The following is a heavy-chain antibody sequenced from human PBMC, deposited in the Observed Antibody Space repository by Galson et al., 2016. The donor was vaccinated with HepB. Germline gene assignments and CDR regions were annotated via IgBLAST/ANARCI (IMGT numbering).Heavy chain of an antibody. CDR3: AREAGIAAAATYDY. Sequence: SLRLSCAGSGFSFSNYGMHWVRQAPGKGLEWVALIWSDGSNKYYADSVKGRFTISRDNSKNTAYLQMNSLRAEDRAVYYCAREAGIAAAATYDYWGQGTLVTVSS. D-gene: IGHD6-13*01. V-gene: IGHV3-33*01. CDR2: IWSDGSNK. J-gene: IGHJ4*02. CDR1: GFSFSNYG.